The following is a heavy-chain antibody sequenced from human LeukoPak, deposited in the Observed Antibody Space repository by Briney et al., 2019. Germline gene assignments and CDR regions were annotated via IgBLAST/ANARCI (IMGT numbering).Heavy chain of an antibody. D-gene: IGHD3-3*01. CDR2: IYYRGST. Sequence: GSLRLSCAASGFTFSSYAMSWVRQPPGKGLEWIGTIYYRGSTYYNPSLKSRVTISVDTSKNQFSLKLTSVTAADTAVYYCARLGRTYYDFWSGPWGQGTLVTVSS. V-gene: IGHV4-39*01. CDR1: GFTFSSYA. CDR3: ARLGRTYYDFWSGP. J-gene: IGHJ5*02.